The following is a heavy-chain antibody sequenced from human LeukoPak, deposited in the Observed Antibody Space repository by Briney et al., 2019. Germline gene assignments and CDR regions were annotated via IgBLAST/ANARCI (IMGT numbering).Heavy chain of an antibody. D-gene: IGHD4/OR15-4a*01. Sequence: SETLSLTCTVSGGSISSGGYYWSWIRQPPGKGLEWIGYIYTSGSTNYNPSLKSRVTISVDTSKNQFSLKLSSVTAADTAVYYCATRTDYGPGPRDDAFDIWGQGTMVTVSS. V-gene: IGHV4-61*08. J-gene: IGHJ3*02. CDR2: IYTSGST. CDR1: GGSISSGGYY. CDR3: ATRTDYGPGPRDDAFDI.